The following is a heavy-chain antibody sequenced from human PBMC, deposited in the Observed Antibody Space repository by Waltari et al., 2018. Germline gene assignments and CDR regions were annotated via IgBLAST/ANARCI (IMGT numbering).Heavy chain of an antibody. D-gene: IGHD6-13*01. Sequence: EVQLVESGGGLVKPGGSLRLSCAASGFTFSSYSMNWVRQAPGKGLEWVSSISNSGSNIYYADSVKGRFTISRDNARSSLYLQMNSLRAEDTAVDYWARDPIRIAAAGTMAYWGQGTLVTVSS. CDR1: GFTFSSYS. J-gene: IGHJ1*01. CDR2: ISNSGSNI. V-gene: IGHV3-21*01. CDR3: ARDPIRIAAAGTMAY.